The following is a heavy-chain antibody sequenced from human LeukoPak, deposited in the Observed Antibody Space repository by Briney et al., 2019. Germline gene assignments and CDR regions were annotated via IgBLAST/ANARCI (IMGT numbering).Heavy chain of an antibody. CDR1: GFTFSSYG. CDR2: MSYDGSKQ. D-gene: IGHD2-15*01. CDR3: AKDSYQYCSGGSCYSRD. J-gene: IGHJ4*02. Sequence: GGSLRLSCAASGFTFSSYGMHWVRQAPGKGLEWVAVMSYDGSKQYYADSVKGRFTISRDNSKNTLYLQMNSLRAEDTAVYYCAKDSYQYCSGGSCYSRDWGQGTLVTVSS. V-gene: IGHV3-30*18.